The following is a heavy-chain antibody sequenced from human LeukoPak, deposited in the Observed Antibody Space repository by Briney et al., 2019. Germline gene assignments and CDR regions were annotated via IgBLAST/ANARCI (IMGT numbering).Heavy chain of an antibody. Sequence: ASVKVSCKASGGTFSSYAISWVRQAPGQGLEWMGGIIPIFGTANYAQKFPGRVTITADESTSAAYMELSSLRSEDTAVYYCAGTGDPFDYWGQGTLVTVSS. CDR3: AGTGDPFDY. CDR1: GGTFSSYA. J-gene: IGHJ4*02. CDR2: IIPIFGTA. V-gene: IGHV1-69*13. D-gene: IGHD7-27*01.